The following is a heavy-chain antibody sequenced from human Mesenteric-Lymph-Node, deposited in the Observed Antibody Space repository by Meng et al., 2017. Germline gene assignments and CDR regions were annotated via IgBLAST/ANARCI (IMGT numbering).Heavy chain of an antibody. V-gene: IGHV1-2*02. D-gene: IGHD1-26*01. CDR3: ARDRNVKNSGSYEWNWFDP. CDR2: INPNSGGT. Sequence: QGQLVQSGAEVKKPGSSVKVSCKASGGTFSTSTLSWVRQAPGQGLEWMGWINPNSGGTNYAQRFQGRVTMTRDTSISTAYMELSRLRSDDSAVYYCARDRNVKNSGSYEWNWFDPWGQGTLVTVSS. J-gene: IGHJ5*02. CDR1: GGTFSTST.